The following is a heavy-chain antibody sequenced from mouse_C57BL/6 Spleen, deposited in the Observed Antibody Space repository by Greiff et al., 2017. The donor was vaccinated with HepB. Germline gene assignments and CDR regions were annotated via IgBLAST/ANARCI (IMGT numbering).Heavy chain of an antibody. CDR3: ARVYGSSYNWYFDV. D-gene: IGHD1-1*01. CDR2: IWTGGGT. V-gene: IGHV2-9-1*01. CDR1: GFSLTSYA. Sequence: VQLQESGPGLVAPSQSLSITCTVSGFSLTSYAISWVRQPPGKGLEWLGVIWTGGGTNYNSALKSRLSISKDNSKSQVFLKMNSLQTDDTARYYCARVYGSSYNWYFDVWGTGTKVTVSS. J-gene: IGHJ1*03.